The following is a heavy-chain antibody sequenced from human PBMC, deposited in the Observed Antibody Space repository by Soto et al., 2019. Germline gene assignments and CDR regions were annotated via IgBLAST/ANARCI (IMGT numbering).Heavy chain of an antibody. CDR2: ISGSGGST. CDR1: GFTFSSYA. V-gene: IGHV3-23*01. D-gene: IGHD3-22*01. J-gene: IGHJ3*02. CDR3: AKMWYYYDSSGLGDI. Sequence: LRLSCAASGFTFSSYAMSWVRQAPGKGLEWVSAISGSGGSTYYADSVKGRLTISRDNSKNTLYLQMNSLRAEDTAVYYCAKMWYYYDSSGLGDIWGQGTTVTVSS.